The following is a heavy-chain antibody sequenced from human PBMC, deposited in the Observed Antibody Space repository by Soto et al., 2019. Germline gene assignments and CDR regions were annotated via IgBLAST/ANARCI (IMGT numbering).Heavy chain of an antibody. CDR3: ARARYFDWSINYYGMDV. Sequence: ASVKVSCKASGYTFTGYYMHWVRQAPGQGFEWMGWINPNSGGTNYAQKFQGWVTMTRDTSISTAYMELSRLRSDDTAVYYCARARYFDWSINYYGMDVWGQGTTVTVSS. CDR2: INPNSGGT. CDR1: GYTFTGYY. D-gene: IGHD3-9*01. J-gene: IGHJ6*02. V-gene: IGHV1-2*04.